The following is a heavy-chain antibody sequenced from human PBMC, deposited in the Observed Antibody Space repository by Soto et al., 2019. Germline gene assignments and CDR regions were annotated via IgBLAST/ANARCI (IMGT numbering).Heavy chain of an antibody. V-gene: IGHV4-59*11. Sequence: PSETLSLTCTVSGDSITTRYWSWIRQPPGKGLEWIGYVYNTGDNYNPSLMRRASMSLDTSKNLFSLQLRSVTAADTAVYYCAGGDHWRLVDYWGQGNLVTVSS. CDR3: AGGDHWRLVDY. J-gene: IGHJ4*02. CDR2: VYNTGD. D-gene: IGHD3-16*01. CDR1: GDSITTRY.